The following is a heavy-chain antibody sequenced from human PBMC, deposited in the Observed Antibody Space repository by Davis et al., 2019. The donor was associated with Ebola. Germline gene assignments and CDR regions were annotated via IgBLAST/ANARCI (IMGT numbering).Heavy chain of an antibody. J-gene: IGHJ4*02. CDR3: ARDGEHYSDLDY. Sequence: PGGSLRLSCAASGFNFRSYGMHWVRQAPDKGLEWVAVIWYDGSRKYYGDSVKGRFTISRDNAKNTLYLQMDSLRAEDTAVYYCARDGEHYSDLDYWGQGTLVTVSS. CDR1: GFNFRSYG. CDR2: IWYDGSRK. D-gene: IGHD1-26*01. V-gene: IGHV3-33*01.